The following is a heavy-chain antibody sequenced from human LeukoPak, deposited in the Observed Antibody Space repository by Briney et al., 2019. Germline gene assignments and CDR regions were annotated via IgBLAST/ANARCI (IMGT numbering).Heavy chain of an antibody. V-gene: IGHV3-23*01. CDR1: GFTVSTYA. CDR2: ISGTGGST. J-gene: IGHJ6*03. D-gene: IGHD3-10*01. CDR3: ARDLTIRSGYMDV. Sequence: GGSLRLPCASSGFTVSTYAMSWVRPAPGKGLEWVSGISGTGGSTYYADSVKGRFTISRDNSKNMLYLQMNSLRAEDTAVYYCARDLTIRSGYMDVWGKGTTVTVSS.